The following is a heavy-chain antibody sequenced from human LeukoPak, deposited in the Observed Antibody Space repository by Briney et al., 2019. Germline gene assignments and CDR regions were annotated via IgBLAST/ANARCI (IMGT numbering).Heavy chain of an antibody. D-gene: IGHD3-22*01. CDR2: ISDSGGST. J-gene: IGHJ4*02. V-gene: IGHV3-23*01. CDR3: ASSYGSSAYYPFDY. CDR1: GFAFRNNA. Sequence: GGSLRLSCVASGFAFRNNAMSWVRQAPGKGLEWVSLISDSGGSTNYADSVKGRFTISRDNSKNTLYLQMNTLRDKDTAIYYCASSYGSSAYYPFDYWGQGTLVTVFS.